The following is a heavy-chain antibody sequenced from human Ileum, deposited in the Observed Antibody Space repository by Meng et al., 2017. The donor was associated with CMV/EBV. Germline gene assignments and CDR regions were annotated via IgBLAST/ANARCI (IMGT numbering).Heavy chain of an antibody. CDR2: INTNTGNP. V-gene: IGHV7-4-1*02. Sequence: SCKASGYTFTSIKLSWVRPAPGQGPEWMGWINTNTGNPTYARDFTGRFVFSLDTSVTTAYLQISSLKAEDTAVYYCARDGLNERYFDYWGQGTLVTVSS. J-gene: IGHJ4*02. CDR3: ARDGLNERYFDY. CDR1: GYTFTSIK.